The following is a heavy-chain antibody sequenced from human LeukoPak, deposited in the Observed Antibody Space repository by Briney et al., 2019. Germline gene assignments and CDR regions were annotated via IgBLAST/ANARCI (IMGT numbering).Heavy chain of an antibody. Sequence: PGGSLRLSCAASGFTFSDYYMSWIRQAPGKGLEWVSYISSSGSTIYYADSVKDRFTISRDNAKNSLYLQMNSLRAEDTAVYYCARGKDYYDFWSGYLDYWGQGTLVTVSS. CDR3: ARGKDYYDFWSGYLDY. V-gene: IGHV3-11*04. CDR2: ISSSGSTI. J-gene: IGHJ4*02. D-gene: IGHD3-3*01. CDR1: GFTFSDYY.